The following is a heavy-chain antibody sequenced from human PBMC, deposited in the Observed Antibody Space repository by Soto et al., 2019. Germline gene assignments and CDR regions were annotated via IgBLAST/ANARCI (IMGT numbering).Heavy chain of an antibody. CDR1: GYTFTGYY. CDR3: ARDWSSSGWFYGPSVFGNYYYGMDV. V-gene: IGHV1-46*01. D-gene: IGHD6-19*01. Sequence: ASVKVSCKASGYTFTGYYMHWVRQAPGQGLEWMGIINPSGGSTSYAQKFQGRVTMTRDTSTSTVYMELSSLRSEDTAVYYCARDWSSSGWFYGPSVFGNYYYGMDVWGQGTTVTVSS. CDR2: INPSGGST. J-gene: IGHJ6*02.